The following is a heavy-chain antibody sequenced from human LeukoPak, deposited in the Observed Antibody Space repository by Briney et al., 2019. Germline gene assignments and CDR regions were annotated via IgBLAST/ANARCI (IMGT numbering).Heavy chain of an antibody. D-gene: IGHD2-2*03. CDR1: GFSFNSYG. V-gene: IGHV3-30*03. J-gene: IGHJ6*02. CDR3: ARDGSSYGMDV. Sequence: TGRSLRLSCAASGFSFNSYGMHWVRQPPGKGLEWVAFISYDGSNKYYADSVKGRFTISRDNSQNTVYLQMNSLRGEDTAVYYCARDGSSYGMDVWGQGTTVTVSS. CDR2: ISYDGSNK.